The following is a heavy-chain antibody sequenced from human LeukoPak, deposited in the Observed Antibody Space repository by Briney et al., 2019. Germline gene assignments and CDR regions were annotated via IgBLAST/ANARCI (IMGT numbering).Heavy chain of an antibody. Sequence: GGSLRLSCAASGFTFSSYGVHWVRQAPGKGLEWVANINQDGSGKYYVDSVKGRFTISRDNAKNSLYLQMNSLRAEDTAVYYCARVVGAGYFDLWGRGTLVTVSS. J-gene: IGHJ2*01. CDR3: ARVVGAGYFDL. V-gene: IGHV3-7*01. D-gene: IGHD1-26*01. CDR1: GFTFSSYG. CDR2: INQDGSGK.